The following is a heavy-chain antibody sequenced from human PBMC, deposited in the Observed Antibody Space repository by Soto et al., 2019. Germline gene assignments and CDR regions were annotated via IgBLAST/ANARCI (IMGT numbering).Heavy chain of an antibody. V-gene: IGHV3-33*01. CDR3: ARDIAVRRIDE. D-gene: IGHD6-6*01. J-gene: IGHJ4*02. CDR1: GFTFSLYG. CDR2: IWYDGSAT. Sequence: QVQLVQSGGGVVQPGKSLRLSCGASGFTFSLYGMHWVRQAPGKGLEWVSFIWYDGSATYYGDSVKGRFTMSKDDSTNTLYLQMNSLRAEDTAVYYCARDIAVRRIDEWGQGTLVTVA.